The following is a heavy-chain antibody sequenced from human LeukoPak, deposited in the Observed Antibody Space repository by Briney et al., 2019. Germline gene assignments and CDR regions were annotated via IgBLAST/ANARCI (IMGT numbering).Heavy chain of an antibody. D-gene: IGHD1-7*01. CDR1: GFTFSSYE. V-gene: IGHV3-72*01. CDR2: SRNKASSYTT. Sequence: GGSLRLSCAASGFTFSSYEMNWVRQAPGKGLEWVGRSRNKASSYTTEYAASVKGRFSISRDDSKNSLYLQMNSLKTEDTAVYYCTRNYYCDFWGQGTLVTVSS. J-gene: IGHJ4*02. CDR3: TRNYYCDF.